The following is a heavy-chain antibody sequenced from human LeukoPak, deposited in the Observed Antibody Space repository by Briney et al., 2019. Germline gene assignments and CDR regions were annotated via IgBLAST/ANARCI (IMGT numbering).Heavy chain of an antibody. J-gene: IGHJ4*02. CDR1: GFTFSSYE. Sequence: GGSLRLSCAASGFTFSSYEMNWVRQAPGKGLEWVSYISSSGSTMYYADSVKGRFTISRDNAKNSLYLQMNSLRAEDTAVYYCARVSHGTYYGSGSPIDYWGQGTLVTVSS. CDR3: ARVSHGTYYGSGSPIDY. V-gene: IGHV3-48*03. CDR2: ISSSGSTM. D-gene: IGHD3-10*01.